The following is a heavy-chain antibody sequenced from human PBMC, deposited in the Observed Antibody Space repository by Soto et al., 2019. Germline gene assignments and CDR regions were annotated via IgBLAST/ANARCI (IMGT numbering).Heavy chain of an antibody. CDR2: INHSGST. J-gene: IGHJ3*02. V-gene: IGHV4-34*01. CDR1: GGSFSGYY. D-gene: IGHD3-22*01. Sequence: ASETLSLTCAVYGGSFSGYYWSWIRQPPGKGLEWIGEINHSGSTNYNPSLKSRVTISVDTSKNQFSLKLSSVTAADTAVYYCARDYYDSSGYYKDDAFDIWGQGTMVTVSS. CDR3: ARDYYDSSGYYKDDAFDI.